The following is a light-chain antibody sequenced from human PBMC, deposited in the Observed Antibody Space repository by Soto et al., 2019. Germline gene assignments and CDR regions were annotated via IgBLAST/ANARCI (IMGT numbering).Light chain of an antibody. Sequence: DIQLTQSPSTLSASVGDSVTITCRASQNVSTSLAWYQHKPGEAPKLLMFDVSNVESGVPSRFCGSGSRTEFTLSISSRPSDDFATYYCQQYDYSRTFGQGAKV. V-gene: IGKV1-5*01. CDR1: QNVSTS. J-gene: IGKJ1*01. CDR3: QQYDYSRT. CDR2: DVS.